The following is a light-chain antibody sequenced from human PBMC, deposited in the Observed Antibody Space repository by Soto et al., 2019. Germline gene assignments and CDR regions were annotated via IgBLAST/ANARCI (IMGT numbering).Light chain of an antibody. CDR2: GNS. CDR3: QSSDTSLNVVL. CDR1: SSNIGAGYD. Sequence: QSVLTQPPSVSGAPGQRVTISCTGSSSNIGAGYDVHWYQQLPGAAPKLLIYGNSNRPAGVPDRFSGSTSGTSASLAITGLQAEDDADYYCQSSDTSLNVVLFGGGTKLTVL. V-gene: IGLV1-40*01. J-gene: IGLJ2*01.